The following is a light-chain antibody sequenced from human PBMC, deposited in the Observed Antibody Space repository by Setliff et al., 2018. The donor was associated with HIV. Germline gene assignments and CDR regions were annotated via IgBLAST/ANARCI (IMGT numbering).Light chain of an antibody. CDR1: SSDVGAYNY. J-gene: IGLJ2*01. V-gene: IGLV2-11*01. CDR3: SSYTSSSTLVV. CDR2: DVT. Sequence: QSVLTQPRSVSGSPGQSVTISCTGTSSDVGAYNYVSWYQQHPGKAPKLMIYDVTKRPSGVPDRFSGSKSANTASLTISGLQAEDEADYYCSSYTSSSTLVVFGGGTKSPS.